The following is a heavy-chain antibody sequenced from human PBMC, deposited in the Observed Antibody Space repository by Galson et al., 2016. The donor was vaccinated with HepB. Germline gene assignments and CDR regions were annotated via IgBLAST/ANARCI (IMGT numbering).Heavy chain of an antibody. J-gene: IGHJ4*02. CDR1: GGSLSNYS. D-gene: IGHD3-10*01. Sequence: SETLSLTCTVSGGSLSNYSWSWLRQSPGKGLEWIGYTHKSGSTEYSPSLKRRVTISLDASKNWFSLQLSSVTAADTAVYYCARTVGFGELFPFDSWGQGTLVTVSS. V-gene: IGHV4-59*08. CDR3: ARTVGFGELFPFDS. CDR2: THKSGST.